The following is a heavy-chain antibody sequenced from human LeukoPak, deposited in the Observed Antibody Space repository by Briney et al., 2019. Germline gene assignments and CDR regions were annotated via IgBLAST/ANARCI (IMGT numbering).Heavy chain of an antibody. J-gene: IGHJ5*02. CDR2: VYYSGTT. CDR3: ARKGRSGMVRGSPNWFDP. CDR1: GGSISLSYYY. V-gene: IGHV4-39*02. D-gene: IGHD3-10*01. Sequence: SETLSLTCSVSGGSISLSYYYWGWIRQPPGKALEWIGSVYYSGTTSYNPSLKSRVTISVDMSKNHFSLKLSSVTAADTAVYYCARKGRSGMVRGSPNWFDPWGQGTLVTVSS.